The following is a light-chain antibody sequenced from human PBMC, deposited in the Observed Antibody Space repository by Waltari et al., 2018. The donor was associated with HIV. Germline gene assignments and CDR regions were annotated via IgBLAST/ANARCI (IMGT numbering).Light chain of an antibody. CDR3: YSTDTSGNHWV. V-gene: IGLV3-10*01. CDR2: EDT. CDR1: ALPKHF. J-gene: IGLJ3*02. Sequence: SYELTQPPSVSVSPGQTARISCSGDALPKHFAYWYQQKSGQAPVLVIYEDTKRPSGIPERFSASSSGTMATLTVSGAQVEDEADYYCYSTDTSGNHWVFGGGTRLTVL.